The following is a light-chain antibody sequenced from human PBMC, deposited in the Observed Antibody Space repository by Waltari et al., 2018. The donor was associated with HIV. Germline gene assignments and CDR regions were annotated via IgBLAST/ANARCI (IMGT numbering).Light chain of an antibody. Sequence: SALTQPASVSGSPGQSITISCTGTSRDVGSYNLVSWDQQHPGKAPKLMIYEVSKRPSGVSNLFSGSKSGNTASLTISGLQAEDEADYYCCSYAGSSTYVFGTGTKVTVL. CDR1: SRDVGSYNL. CDR3: CSYAGSSTYV. V-gene: IGLV2-23*02. CDR2: EVS. J-gene: IGLJ1*01.